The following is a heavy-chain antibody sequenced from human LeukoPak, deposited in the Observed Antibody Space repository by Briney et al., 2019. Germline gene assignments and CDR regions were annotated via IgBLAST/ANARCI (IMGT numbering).Heavy chain of an antibody. CDR1: GFTLSSYG. Sequence: GGSLRLACPASGFTLSSYGMHWVRQAPGKGLEWVGVIWYEGSNKYYADSVKGRFTISRDNSKNSLYLQMNSLRDEDMAVYYCAKDGGRVGAVPNDAFDIWGQGTMVTVSS. CDR3: AKDGGRVGAVPNDAFDI. J-gene: IGHJ3*02. D-gene: IGHD1-26*01. CDR2: IWYEGSNK. V-gene: IGHV3-33*06.